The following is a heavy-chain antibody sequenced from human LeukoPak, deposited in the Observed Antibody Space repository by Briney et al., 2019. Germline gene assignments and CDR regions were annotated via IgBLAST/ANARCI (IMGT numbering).Heavy chain of an antibody. D-gene: IGHD7-27*01. CDR2: IYYSGST. J-gene: IGHJ4*02. CDR1: GGSISSSSYY. CDR3: AREKYLTGDWRWTFDY. Sequence: PSETLSLTCTVSGGSISSSSYYWGWIRQPPGKGLEWIGSIYYSGSTYYNPSLKSRVTMSVDTSKNQFSLKLSSVTAADTAVYYCAREKYLTGDWRWTFDYWGQGTLVTVSS. V-gene: IGHV4-39*07.